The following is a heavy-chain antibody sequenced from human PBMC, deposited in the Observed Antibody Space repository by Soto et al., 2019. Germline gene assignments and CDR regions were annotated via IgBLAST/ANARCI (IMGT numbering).Heavy chain of an antibody. D-gene: IGHD1-26*01. CDR3: ARGEQYSGRIFDY. V-gene: IGHV6-1*01. Sequence: SQTLSLTCAITGASVSSNSAGLSWVRQSPSRGLEWLGRTYYRSKWYYEYAVSVRGRITINPDTSKNQYSLQLNSVTPEDTAVYFCARGEQYSGRIFDYWGQGTLVTVSS. CDR1: GASVSSNSAG. J-gene: IGHJ4*01. CDR2: TYYRSKWYY.